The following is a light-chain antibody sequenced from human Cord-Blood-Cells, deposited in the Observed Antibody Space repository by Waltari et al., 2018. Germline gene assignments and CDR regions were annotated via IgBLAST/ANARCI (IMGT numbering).Light chain of an antibody. CDR2: YVS. J-gene: IGLJ3*02. CDR3: CSYAGSYTFV. V-gene: IGLV2-11*01. Sequence: QSALTQPRSVSGSPGQSVTIPCTGPSSDVGGYNYVSWYQQHPGKAPKLMIYYVSKRPSGVPDRFSGSKSGNTASLTISGLQAEDEADYYCCSYAGSYTFVFGGGTKLTVL. CDR1: SSDVGGYNY.